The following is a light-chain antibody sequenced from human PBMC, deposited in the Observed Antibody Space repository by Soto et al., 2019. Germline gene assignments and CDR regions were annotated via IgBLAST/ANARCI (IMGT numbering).Light chain of an antibody. CDR2: GAS. CDR1: QSVSRR. V-gene: IGKV3-20*01. J-gene: IGKJ1*01. Sequence: EVVLTQSPGTLSLSPGGRATLSCRASQSVSRRLAWYQQRPGQSPRLLIYGASGRATGIPDRFSGSGSGPDFTRTITRLEPEDFAVYYCQQYGGSPWTFGQGTKVEIK. CDR3: QQYGGSPWT.